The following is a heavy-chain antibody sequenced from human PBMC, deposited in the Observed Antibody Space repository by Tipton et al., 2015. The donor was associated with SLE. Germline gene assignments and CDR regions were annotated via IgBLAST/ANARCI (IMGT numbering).Heavy chain of an antibody. D-gene: IGHD1-26*01. CDR2: IYHSGSA. V-gene: IGHV4-30-2*01. J-gene: IGHJ6*03. CDR3: ARQSVGGASYFYYMDV. CDR1: GASITSGAFS. Sequence: TLSLTCAVSGASITSGAFSWSWIRQPPGKGLEWIGYIYHSGSAYYNPSLKSRVTISVDRSKNQFSLKVGSVTAADTAVYYCARQSVGGASYFYYMDVWGKGTTVTVSS.